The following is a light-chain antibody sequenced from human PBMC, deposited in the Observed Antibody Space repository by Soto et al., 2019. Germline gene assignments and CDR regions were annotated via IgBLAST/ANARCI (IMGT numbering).Light chain of an antibody. CDR2: GAS. CDR1: QTITSSN. V-gene: IGKV3-20*01. J-gene: IGKJ1*01. Sequence: IPLTQSPGTLSLSPGQRATLSCRASQTITSSNLAWYRQISGQAPRLLISGASSRASGIPDRFSGSGSGKDFTLSISRLEPEDFAVDYCHQRQSWPRTFGQGTKVDI. CDR3: HQRQSWPRT.